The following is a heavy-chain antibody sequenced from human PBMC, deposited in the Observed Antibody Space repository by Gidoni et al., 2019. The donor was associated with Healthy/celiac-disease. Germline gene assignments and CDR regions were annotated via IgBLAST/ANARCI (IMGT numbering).Heavy chain of an antibody. Sequence: EVQLVESGGGLVQPGGSLRLSCAASGFPFSSYWMSWVRQAPGKGLEWVANIKQDGSEKYYVDSVKGRFTISRDNAKNSLYLQMNSLRAEDTAVYYCARAMVRGVIITSEYFDPWGQGTLVTVSS. CDR1: GFPFSSYW. V-gene: IGHV3-7*01. D-gene: IGHD3-10*01. J-gene: IGHJ5*02. CDR3: ARAMVRGVIITSEYFDP. CDR2: IKQDGSEK.